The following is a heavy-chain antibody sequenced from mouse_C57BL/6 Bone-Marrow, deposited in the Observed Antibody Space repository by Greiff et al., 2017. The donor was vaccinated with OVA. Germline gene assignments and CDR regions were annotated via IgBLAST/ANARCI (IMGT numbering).Heavy chain of an antibody. CDR2: IDPSDSYT. CDR1: GYTFTSYW. D-gene: IGHD1-1*01. CDR3: ARGFLLRGFAY. V-gene: IGHV1-69*01. J-gene: IGHJ3*01. Sequence: QVQLQQPGAELVKPGASVKLSCKASGYTFTSYWMHWVKQRPGQGLEWIGEIDPSDSYTNYNQKFKGKSTLTVDKSSSTAYMQLSSLTSEDSAVYYCARGFLLRGFAYWGQGTLVTVSA.